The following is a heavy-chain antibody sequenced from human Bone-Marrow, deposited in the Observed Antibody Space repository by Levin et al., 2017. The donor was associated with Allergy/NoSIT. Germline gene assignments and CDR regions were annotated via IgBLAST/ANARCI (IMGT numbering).Heavy chain of an antibody. CDR1: GYTFTGYY. CDR2: INPNSGGT. D-gene: IGHD5-12*01. CDR3: ARGALHRGYDFYYFDY. J-gene: IGHJ4*02. Sequence: GASVKVSCKASGYTFTGYYMHWVRQAPGQGLEWMGWINPNSGGTNYAQKFQGRVTMTRDTSISTAYMELSRLRSDDTAVYYCARGALHRGYDFYYFDYWGQGTLVTVSS. V-gene: IGHV1-2*02.